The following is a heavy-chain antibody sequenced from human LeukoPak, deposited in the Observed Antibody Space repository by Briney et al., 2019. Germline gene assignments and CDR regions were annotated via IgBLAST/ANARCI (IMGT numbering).Heavy chain of an antibody. V-gene: IGHV1-2*06. Sequence: ASVKVSCKASGYTSTGYYMHWVRQAPGQGLEWTGRINPNSGGTNYAQKFQGRVTMTRDTSISTAYMELSRLRSDDTAVYYCARGADYGDDGGWFDPWGQGTLVTVSS. CDR2: INPNSGGT. CDR1: GYTSTGYY. D-gene: IGHD4-17*01. CDR3: ARGADYGDDGGWFDP. J-gene: IGHJ5*02.